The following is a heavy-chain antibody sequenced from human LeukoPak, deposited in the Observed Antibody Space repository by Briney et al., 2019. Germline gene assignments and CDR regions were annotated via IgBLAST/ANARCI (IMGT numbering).Heavy chain of an antibody. D-gene: IGHD3-10*02. J-gene: IGHJ6*04. Sequence: GGSLRLSCAASGLTFDDYGMSWVRQAPGKGLEWVSGINWNGGSTGYADSVKGRFTISRDNAKNSLYLQMNSLRAEDTAVYYCAELGITMIGGVWGKGTTVTISS. CDR2: INWNGGST. V-gene: IGHV3-20*04. CDR3: AELGITMIGGV. CDR1: GLTFDDYG.